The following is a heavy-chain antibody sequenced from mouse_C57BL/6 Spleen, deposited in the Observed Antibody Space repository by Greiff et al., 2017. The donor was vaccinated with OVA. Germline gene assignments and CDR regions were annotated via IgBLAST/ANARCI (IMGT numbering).Heavy chain of an antibody. CDR2: IWRGGST. J-gene: IGHJ1*03. Sequence: VKLVESGPGLVQPSQSLSITCTVSGFSLTSYGVHWVRQSPGKGLEWLGVIWRGGSTDYNAAFMSRLSITKDNSKSQVFFKMNSLQADDTAIYYCAKEGTTVVAEWYFDVWGTGTTVTVSS. D-gene: IGHD1-1*01. V-gene: IGHV2-5*01. CDR3: AKEGTTVVAEWYFDV. CDR1: GFSLTSYG.